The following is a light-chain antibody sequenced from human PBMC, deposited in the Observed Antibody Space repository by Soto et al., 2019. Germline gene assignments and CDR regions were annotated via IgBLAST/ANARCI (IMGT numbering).Light chain of an antibody. J-gene: IGKJ2*01. V-gene: IGKV3-15*01. CDR1: QSVSTN. CDR3: QQYHNWPPYT. Sequence: EIVMTQSPATLSVSPGERATLSCRASQSVSTNLAWDQQKPGQAPRLLMYGASTRATGIPARFSGSGSGTEFTLTISSLQSEDFAVYYCQQYHNWPPYTFGQGTKVEIK. CDR2: GAS.